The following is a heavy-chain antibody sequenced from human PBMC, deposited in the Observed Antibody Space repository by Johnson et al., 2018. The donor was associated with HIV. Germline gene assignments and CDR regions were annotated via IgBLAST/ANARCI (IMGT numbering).Heavy chain of an antibody. J-gene: IGHJ3*02. D-gene: IGHD3-10*01. V-gene: IGHV3-66*01. CDR2: IYSGGST. CDR3: VRDLHYTYGSHDAFDI. CDR1: GFTFSSYA. Sequence: VQLVESGGGVVQPRRSLRLSCAASGFTFSSYAMHWVRQAPGKGLEWVSGIYSGGSTYYADSVKGRFTISRDNSKNTLYLQMNSLRADDTAVYYCVRDLHYTYGSHDAFDIWGPGTVVTVSS.